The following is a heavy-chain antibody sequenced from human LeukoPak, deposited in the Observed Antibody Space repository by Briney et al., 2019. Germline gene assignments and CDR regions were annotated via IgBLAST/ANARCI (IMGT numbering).Heavy chain of an antibody. CDR1: GVTLSSYA. V-gene: IGHV3-23*01. Sequence: GGSLRLSCAASGVTLSSYAMSWVRQAPGKGLEWVSAISGSGGSTYYADSVKGRFTISRDNSKNTLYLQMNSLRAEDTAVYYCAKYYYNSSGYYPTYFDYWGQGTLVTVSS. D-gene: IGHD3-22*01. CDR2: ISGSGGST. CDR3: AKYYYNSSGYYPTYFDY. J-gene: IGHJ4*02.